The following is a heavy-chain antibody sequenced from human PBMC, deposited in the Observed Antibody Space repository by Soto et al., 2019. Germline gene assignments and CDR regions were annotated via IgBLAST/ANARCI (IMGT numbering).Heavy chain of an antibody. CDR2: IYHSGST. V-gene: IGHV4-30-2*01. CDR1: GGSISSGGYS. Sequence: SETLSLTCAVSGGSISSGGYSWSWIRQPPGKGLEWIGYIYHSGSTYYNPSLKSRVTISVDRSKNQFSLKLSSVTAADTAVYYCARSDGYSVGDFDYWGQGTLVTVSS. J-gene: IGHJ4*02. D-gene: IGHD2-21*02. CDR3: ARSDGYSVGDFDY.